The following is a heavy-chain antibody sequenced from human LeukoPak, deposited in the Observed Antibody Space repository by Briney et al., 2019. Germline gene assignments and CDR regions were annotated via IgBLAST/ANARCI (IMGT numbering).Heavy chain of an antibody. CDR3: ARDPATVAGTPNFDY. J-gene: IGHJ4*02. CDR1: GFTFSSYW. CDR2: IKQDGSEK. D-gene: IGHD6-19*01. Sequence: GGSLRLSCAASGFTFSSYWMSWVRQAPGKGLEWVANIKQDGSEKYYVDSVKGRFTISRDNAKNSLSLQMNSLRAEDTAVYYCARDPATVAGTPNFDYWGQGTLVTVSS. V-gene: IGHV3-7*01.